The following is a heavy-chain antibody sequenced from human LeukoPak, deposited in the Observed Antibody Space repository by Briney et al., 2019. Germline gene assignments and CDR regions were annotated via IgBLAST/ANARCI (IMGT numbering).Heavy chain of an antibody. Sequence: GGSLRLSCAASGFTFDDYPMHWVRQAPGKGLEWVSGISWNGNSIGYADSVKGRFTISRDNSKNTLYLQMNSLRAEDTAVYYCANPLLYGGNSPVDYWGQGTLVTVSS. J-gene: IGHJ4*02. CDR1: GFTFDDYP. CDR2: ISWNGNSI. V-gene: IGHV3-9*01. D-gene: IGHD4-23*01. CDR3: ANPLLYGGNSPVDY.